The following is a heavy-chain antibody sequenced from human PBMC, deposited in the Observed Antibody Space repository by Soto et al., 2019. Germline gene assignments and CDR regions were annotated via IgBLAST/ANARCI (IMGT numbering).Heavy chain of an antibody. D-gene: IGHD4-17*01. CDR2: IWYDGSNK. CDR3: AIDPLYGDYYYYYYMDV. V-gene: IGHV3-33*01. J-gene: IGHJ6*03. Sequence: QVQLVESGGGVVQPGRSLRLSCAASGFTFSSYGMHWVRQAPGKGLEWVAVIWYDGSNKYYADSVKGRFTISRDNSKNTLYLQMNSLRAEDTAVYYCAIDPLYGDYYYYYYMDVWGKGTTVTVSS. CDR1: GFTFSSYG.